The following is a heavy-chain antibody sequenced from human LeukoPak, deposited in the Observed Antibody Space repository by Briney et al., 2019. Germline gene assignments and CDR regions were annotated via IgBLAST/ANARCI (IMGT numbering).Heavy chain of an antibody. D-gene: IGHD1-26*01. V-gene: IGHV3-74*01. J-gene: IGHJ4*02. CDR2: ITDDGRST. CDR3: ARSILGSTTTGDN. Sequence: GGSLRLSCAASGFTFSSYWMHWVRQAPGKGLEWVSRITDDGRSTSYADSVRGRFTISRDNAKNILYLQMNSLRVEDTALYYCARSILGSTTTGDNWGQGTLVTVSS. CDR1: GFTFSSYW.